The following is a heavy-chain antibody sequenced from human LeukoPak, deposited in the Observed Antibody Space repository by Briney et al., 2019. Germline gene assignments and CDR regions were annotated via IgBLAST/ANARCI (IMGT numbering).Heavy chain of an antibody. Sequence: ASVKVSCKASGYTFTSYYIHWVRQAPGQGLEWMGIINPSGGSTSYAQKFQGRVTMTRDTSTSTVYMELSSLRSEDTAVYYCVKDDAAVAGIWSSWFDPWGQGTLVTVSS. D-gene: IGHD6-19*01. J-gene: IGHJ5*02. V-gene: IGHV1-46*03. CDR2: INPSGGST. CDR1: GYTFTSYY. CDR3: VKDDAAVAGIWSSWFDP.